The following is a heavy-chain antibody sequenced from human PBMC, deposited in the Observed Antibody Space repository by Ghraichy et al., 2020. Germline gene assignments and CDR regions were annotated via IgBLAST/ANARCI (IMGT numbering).Heavy chain of an antibody. CDR1: GFTVISYR. Sequence: GGSLRLSCAASGFTVISYRMNWGRQAPGKGLEWVSLIDSGSSYIEYADSVKCRFTICRDNAKNPLYLQMNSLRAEDTAVYYCVRDPGYCSGGRCYLEQFDCWFQGTLVPVSP. J-gene: IGHJ4*02. CDR3: VRDPGYCSGGRCYLEQFDC. D-gene: IGHD2-15*01. CDR2: IDSGSSYI. V-gene: IGHV3-21*01.